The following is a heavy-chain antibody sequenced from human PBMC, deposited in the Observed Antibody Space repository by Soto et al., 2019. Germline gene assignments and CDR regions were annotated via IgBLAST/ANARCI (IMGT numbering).Heavy chain of an antibody. V-gene: IGHV3-21*01. J-gene: IGHJ6*03. CDR1: GFTFSSYS. Sequence: GGSLRLSCAASGFTFSSYSMNWVRQAPGKGLEWVSSISSSSSYIYYADSVKGRFTISRDNAKNSLYLQMNSLRAEDTAVHYCERDTAMSSCWIQTYYYYYYMDVWGKGTTVTVS. CDR3: ERDTAMSSCWIQTYYYYYYMDV. CDR2: ISSSSSYI. D-gene: IGHD5-18*01.